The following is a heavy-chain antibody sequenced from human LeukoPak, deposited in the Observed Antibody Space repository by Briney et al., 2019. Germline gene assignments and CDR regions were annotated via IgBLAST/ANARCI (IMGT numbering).Heavy chain of an antibody. V-gene: IGHV1-18*01. CDR2: VSAYNGNT. D-gene: IGHD6-13*01. J-gene: IGHJ4*02. Sequence: ASVTVSCKASGYTFTSYGISWVRQAPGQGLEWMGWVSAYNGNTNYAQKLQGRVTMTTDTSTSTAHMELRSLRSDDTAVYYCARDHQQLADYWGQGTLVTVSS. CDR3: ARDHQQLADY. CDR1: GYTFTSYG.